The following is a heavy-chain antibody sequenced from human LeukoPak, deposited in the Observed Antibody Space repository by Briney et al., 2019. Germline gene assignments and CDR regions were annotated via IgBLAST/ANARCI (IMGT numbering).Heavy chain of an antibody. CDR2: IYYSGST. CDR1: GGSISSSSYY. V-gene: IGHV4-39*01. Sequence: KPSQTLSLTCTVSGGSISSSSYYWGWIRQPPGKGLEWIGSIYYSGSTYYNPSLKSRVTISVDTSKNQFSLKLSSVTAADTAVYYCARQYGYDRRFGYWGQGTLVTVSS. J-gene: IGHJ4*02. D-gene: IGHD3-22*01. CDR3: ARQYGYDRRFGY.